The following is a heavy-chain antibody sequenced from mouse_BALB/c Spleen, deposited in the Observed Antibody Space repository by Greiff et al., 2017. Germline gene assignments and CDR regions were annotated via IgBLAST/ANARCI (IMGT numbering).Heavy chain of an antibody. CDR3: ARSSSYDGYYGPPYYAMDY. CDR1: GYTFTDYY. V-gene: IGHV1-77*01. D-gene: IGHD2-3*01. CDR2: IYPGSGNT. Sequence: QVQLQQSGAELARPGASVKLSCKASGYTFTDYYINWVKQRTGQGLEWIGEIYPGSGNTYYNEKFKGKATLTADKSSSTAYMQLSSLTSEDSAVYFCARSSSYDGYYGPPYYAMDYWGQGTSVTVSS. J-gene: IGHJ4*01.